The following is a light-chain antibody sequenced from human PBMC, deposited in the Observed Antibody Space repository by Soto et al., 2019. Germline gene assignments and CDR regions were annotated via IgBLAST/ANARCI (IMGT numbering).Light chain of an antibody. J-gene: IGKJ4*01. CDR1: EDISNY. CDR2: DAS. V-gene: IGKV1-33*01. CDR3: QQYIDLPLS. Sequence: DIQMTQTPSSLSASVGDRVTITCQASEDISNYLNWYQQRPGKAPKLLIYDASNLETGVPSRFSGSGSGTNFIFTISSLQPEDFATYFCQQYIDLPLSFGGGTKVDIK.